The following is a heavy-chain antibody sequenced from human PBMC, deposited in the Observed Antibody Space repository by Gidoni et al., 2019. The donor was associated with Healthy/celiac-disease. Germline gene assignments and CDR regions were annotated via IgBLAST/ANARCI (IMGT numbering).Heavy chain of an antibody. CDR3: ARGSVGGTSLGFDY. CDR2: IYYSGST. V-gene: IGHV4-31*03. Sequence: QVQLQESGPGLVKPSQTLSLTCTVSGGSISSGGYYWSWLRQHPGKGLEWIGYIYYSGSTYYNPSLKSRVTISVDTSKNQFSLKLSSVTAADTAVYYCARGSVGGTSLGFDYWGQGTLVTVSS. CDR1: GGSISSGGYY. D-gene: IGHD2-2*01. J-gene: IGHJ4*02.